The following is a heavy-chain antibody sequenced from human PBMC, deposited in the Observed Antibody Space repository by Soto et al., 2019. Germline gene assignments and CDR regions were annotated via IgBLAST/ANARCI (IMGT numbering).Heavy chain of an antibody. CDR2: ISASGEKP. CDR3: AKLEWLEFGGDY. CDR1: GFAFSDYP. V-gene: IGHV3-23*01. J-gene: IGHJ4*02. D-gene: IGHD6-19*01. Sequence: EVHLLESGGGVVQPGKSLKISCETSGFAFSDYPMTWVRQPPGQGLEWVSGISASGEKPYYADSVKGRFTISRDYSKNTLCLQMNSLRVEDTGIYYCAKLEWLEFGGDYWGQGTLVTVSS.